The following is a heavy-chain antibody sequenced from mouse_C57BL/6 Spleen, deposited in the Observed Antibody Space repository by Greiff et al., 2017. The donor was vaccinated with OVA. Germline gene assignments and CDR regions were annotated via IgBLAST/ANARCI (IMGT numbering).Heavy chain of an antibody. D-gene: IGHD3-3*01. CDR3: TTRVFDY. J-gene: IGHJ2*01. Sequence: EVQLQQSGAELVRPGASVKLSCTASGFTIKDDYMHWVKQRPEQGLEWIGWIDPENGDTEYASKFQGKATITADTSSNTAYLQLSSLTSEDTAVYYCTTRVFDYWGQGTTLTVSS. CDR1: GFTIKDDY. V-gene: IGHV14-4*01. CDR2: IDPENGDT.